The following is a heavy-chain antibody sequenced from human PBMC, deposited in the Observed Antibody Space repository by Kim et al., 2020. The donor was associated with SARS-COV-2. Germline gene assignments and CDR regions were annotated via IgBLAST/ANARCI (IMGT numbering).Heavy chain of an antibody. CDR1: GYTFINFY. D-gene: IGHD3-10*01. J-gene: IGHJ4*02. CDR3: ARGGQNYYVSGTYSANPDY. V-gene: IGHV1-46*01. CDR2: INPKGYST. Sequence: ASVKVSCKASGYTFINFYIHWLRQAPGQGPEWMGIINPKGYSTNYAQKFQGRVSMTRDTSTSTVYMGLSSLRSEDTAVYYCARGGQNYYVSGTYSANPDYWGQGTLVTVSS.